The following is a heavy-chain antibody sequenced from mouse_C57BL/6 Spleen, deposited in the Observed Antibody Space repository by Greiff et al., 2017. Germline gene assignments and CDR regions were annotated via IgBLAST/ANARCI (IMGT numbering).Heavy chain of an antibody. CDR1: GYTFTSYW. CDR3: ARYDYDRGFDY. D-gene: IGHD2-4*01. CDR2: INPSSGYT. V-gene: IGHV1-7*01. J-gene: IGHJ2*01. Sequence: QVQLQQSGAELAKPGASVKLSCKASGYTFTSYWLHWLKQRPGRGMEWIGYINPSSGYTKYNQKFKDKATLTADKSSSTDYMQLSSLTSEDSAVYYCARYDYDRGFDYWGQGTTLTVSS.